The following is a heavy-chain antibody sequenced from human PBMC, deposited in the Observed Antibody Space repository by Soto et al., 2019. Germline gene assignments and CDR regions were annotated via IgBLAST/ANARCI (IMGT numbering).Heavy chain of an antibody. CDR3: AKDLIAAAGRGYGMDV. J-gene: IGHJ6*02. V-gene: IGHV3-30*18. Sequence: GGSLRLSCAASGFTFSSYGMHWVRQAPGKGLEWVAVISYDGSNKYYADSVKGRFTISRDNSKNTLYLQMNSLRAEDTAVYYCAKDLIAAAGRGYGMDVWGQGTTVTVSS. D-gene: IGHD6-13*01. CDR1: GFTFSSYG. CDR2: ISYDGSNK.